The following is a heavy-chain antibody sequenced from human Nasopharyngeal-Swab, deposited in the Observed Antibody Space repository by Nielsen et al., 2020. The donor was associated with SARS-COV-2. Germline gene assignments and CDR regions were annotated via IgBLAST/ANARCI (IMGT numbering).Heavy chain of an antibody. Sequence: GGSLRLSCAASGFTFSRYAMNWVRQAPGKGLEWISYISGNSRAIFYADSVKGRFTISRDNAENSVYLQMKSLGDEDTAMYYCARDDEDSGYDFDYWGQGTLVTVSS. CDR2: ISGNSRAI. CDR1: GFTFSRYA. CDR3: ARDDEDSGYDFDY. V-gene: IGHV3-48*02. D-gene: IGHD5-12*01. J-gene: IGHJ4*02.